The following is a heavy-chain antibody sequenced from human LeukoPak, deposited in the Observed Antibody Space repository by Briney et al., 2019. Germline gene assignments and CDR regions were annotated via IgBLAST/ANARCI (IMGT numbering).Heavy chain of an antibody. V-gene: IGHV3-23*01. CDR2: INGGGSST. J-gene: IGHJ4*02. CDR3: AKDRLGGGSDY. Sequence: PGGTLRLSCAASGFTFSSYGMSWVRQAPGKGLEWVSSINGGGSSTYYADSVKGRFTISRDNSKNTLYLQMNSLRAEDTAVYFCAKDRLGGGSDYWGQGTLVSVSS. D-gene: IGHD3-16*01. CDR1: GFTFSSYG.